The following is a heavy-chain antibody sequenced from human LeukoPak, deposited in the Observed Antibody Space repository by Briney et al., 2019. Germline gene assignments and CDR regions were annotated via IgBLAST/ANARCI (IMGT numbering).Heavy chain of an antibody. V-gene: IGHV1-3*01. CDR1: GYTFITSA. D-gene: IGHD3-10*01. Sequence: ASVKVSCKASGYTFITSAMHWVRQAPGQRLEWMGWINAGSGDTKYSQKFQGRVTFTRDTSASTAYMALSSPRFEDTAVYFCARDQSLGSYPDYWGQGTLVTVSS. CDR3: ARDQSLGSYPDY. J-gene: IGHJ4*02. CDR2: INAGSGDT.